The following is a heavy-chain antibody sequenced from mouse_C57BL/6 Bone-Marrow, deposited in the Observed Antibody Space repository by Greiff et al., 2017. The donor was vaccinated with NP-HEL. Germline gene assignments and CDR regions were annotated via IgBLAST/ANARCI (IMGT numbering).Heavy chain of an antibody. J-gene: IGHJ2*01. CDR2: IYPRDGST. CDR1: GYTFTDHT. V-gene: IGHV1-78*01. CDR3: ASARDYDAGGY. Sequence: VKLQESDAELVKPGASVKISCKVSGYTFTDHTIHWMKQRPEQGLEWIGYIYPRDGSTKYNEKFKGKATLTADKSSSTAYMQLNSLTSEDSAVYFCASARDYDAGGYWGQGTTLTVSS. D-gene: IGHD2-4*01.